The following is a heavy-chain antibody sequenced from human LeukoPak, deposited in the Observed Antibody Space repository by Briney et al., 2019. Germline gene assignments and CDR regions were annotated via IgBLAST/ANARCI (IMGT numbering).Heavy chain of an antibody. D-gene: IGHD2-15*01. CDR3: ARNSCSGGSCYENRGYFDY. Sequence: SETLSLTCTVSGYSISSGYYWAWIRQPPGKGLEWIGSIYHSGSTYYNPSLKSRVTISVDTSKNQFSLKLSSVTAADTAVYYCARNSCSGGSCYENRGYFDYWGQGTLVTVSS. CDR2: IYHSGST. CDR1: GYSISSGYY. V-gene: IGHV4-38-2*02. J-gene: IGHJ4*02.